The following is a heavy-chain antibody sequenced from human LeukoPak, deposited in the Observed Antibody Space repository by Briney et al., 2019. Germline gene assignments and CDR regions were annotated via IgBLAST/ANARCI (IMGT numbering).Heavy chain of an antibody. D-gene: IGHD1-1*01. CDR1: GGSFSGDY. Sequence: SETLSLTCGVYGGSFSGDYWSWVRQPPGKGLEWIGEINHSGSASYNPSLKSRVTISVDTSKIQFSLKLSSVTATDTAVYYCARMRDNWNVCVFDVWGQGTMVTVSS. CDR2: INHSGSA. CDR3: ARMRDNWNVCVFDV. J-gene: IGHJ3*01. V-gene: IGHV4-34*01.